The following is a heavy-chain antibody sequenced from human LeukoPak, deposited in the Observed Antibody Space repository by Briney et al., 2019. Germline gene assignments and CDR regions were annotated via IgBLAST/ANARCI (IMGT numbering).Heavy chain of an antibody. CDR3: ARLAAVHGMDV. J-gene: IGHJ6*02. V-gene: IGHV3-66*01. D-gene: IGHD6-13*01. CDR2: IYSGGST. Sequence: GSLRLSCAASGFTVSSNYMSWVRQAPGKGLEWVSVIYSGGSTYYADSVKGRFTISRDNSKNTLYLQMNSLRAEDTAVYYCARLAAVHGMDVWGQGTTVTVSS. CDR1: GFTVSSNY.